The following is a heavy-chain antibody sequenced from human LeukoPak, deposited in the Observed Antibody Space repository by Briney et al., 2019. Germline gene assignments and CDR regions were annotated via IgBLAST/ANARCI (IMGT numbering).Heavy chain of an antibody. J-gene: IGHJ4*02. CDR3: AKRSTMVRFGDY. CDR2: LSDSGAST. Sequence: GGSLRLSCAASGFTFTNHAMAWVRLAPGKGLEWVSTLSDSGASTYYADSVKGRFTISRDNSKNTLYLQMNSLRAEDTAVYYCAKRSTMVRFGDYWGQGTLVTVSS. D-gene: IGHD3-10*01. CDR1: GFTFTNHA. V-gene: IGHV3-23*01.